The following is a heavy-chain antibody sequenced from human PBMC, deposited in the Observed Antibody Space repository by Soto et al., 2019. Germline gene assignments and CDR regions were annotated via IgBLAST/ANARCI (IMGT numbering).Heavy chain of an antibody. CDR2: INAGNGNT. Sequence: ASVKVSCKASGYTFSSHAMHWVRQAPGQRLQWMGWINAGNGNTKYSQKFQGRVAITRDTSASTAYMELSSLRSEDTAVYYCARDGARITVFGVVYYFDYWGQGTLVTV. CDR1: GYTFSSHA. J-gene: IGHJ4*02. CDR3: ARDGARITVFGVVYYFDY. D-gene: IGHD3-3*01. V-gene: IGHV1-3*01.